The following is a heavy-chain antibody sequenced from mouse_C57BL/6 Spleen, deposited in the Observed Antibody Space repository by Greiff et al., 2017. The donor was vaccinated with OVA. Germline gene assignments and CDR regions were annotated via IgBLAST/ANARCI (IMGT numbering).Heavy chain of an antibody. Sequence: QVQLQQPGAELVKPGASVKLSCKASGYTFTSYWMQWVKQRPGQGLEWIGEIDPSDSYTNYNQKFKGKATLTVDTSSSTAYMQLSSLASEDSAVDYCGRGEGSSGDVRAMDYWGQGTSVTVSS. J-gene: IGHJ4*01. V-gene: IGHV1-50*01. CDR1: GYTFTSYW. CDR3: GRGEGSSGDVRAMDY. D-gene: IGHD3-2*02. CDR2: IDPSDSYT.